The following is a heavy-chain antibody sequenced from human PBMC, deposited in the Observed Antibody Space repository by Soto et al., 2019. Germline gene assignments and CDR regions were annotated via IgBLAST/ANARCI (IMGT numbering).Heavy chain of an antibody. V-gene: IGHV4-34*01. J-gene: IGHJ5*02. CDR1: GGSFSGYY. CDR3: ARGSITDFWSGYSGFDP. D-gene: IGHD3-3*01. Sequence: QVQLQQWGAGLLKPSETLSLTCAVYGGSFSGYYWSWIRQPPGKGLEWIGEINHSGSTNYNPSLKSRVTISVDTSKNQFSLKLSSVTAADTAVYYCARGSITDFWSGYSGFDPWGQGTLVTVSS. CDR2: INHSGST.